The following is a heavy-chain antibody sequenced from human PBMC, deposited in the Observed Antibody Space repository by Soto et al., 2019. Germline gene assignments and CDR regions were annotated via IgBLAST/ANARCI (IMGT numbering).Heavy chain of an antibody. CDR1: GFTFDDYA. D-gene: IGHD5-12*01. CDR3: AKDSSGYRGYDPLDH. Sequence: EVQLVESGGGLVQPGRSLRLSCAASGFTFDDYAMHWVRQAPGKGLEWVSGISWNSGSIGYADSVKGRFTISRDNAKNSLYLQMNRLRAEDTALYYFAKDSSGYRGYDPLDHWGQGTLVTVSS. V-gene: IGHV3-9*01. CDR2: ISWNSGSI. J-gene: IGHJ4*02.